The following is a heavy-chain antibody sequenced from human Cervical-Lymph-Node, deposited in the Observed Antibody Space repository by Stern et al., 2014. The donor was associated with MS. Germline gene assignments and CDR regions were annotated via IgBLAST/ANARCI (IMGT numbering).Heavy chain of an antibody. CDR2: ITIVFGSP. V-gene: IGHV1-69*01. CDR1: GGSSNTLN. Sequence: MQLVESGAEVKKPGSAVKVSCKASGGSSNTLNINWVRQAPGQGLEWMGGITIVFGSPNYAQKFQGRVTITADDSTSTAYMELSSLTSEDTAVYYCATRHYYDRSGPIAAFDIWGQGTMVTVSA. CDR3: ATRHYYDRSGPIAAFDI. D-gene: IGHD3-22*01. J-gene: IGHJ3*02.